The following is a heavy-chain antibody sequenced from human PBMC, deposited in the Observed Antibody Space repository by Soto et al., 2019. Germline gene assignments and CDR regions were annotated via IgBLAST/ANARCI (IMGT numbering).Heavy chain of an antibody. CDR1: GFNFDNYG. J-gene: IGHJ4*02. Sequence: GGSLRLSCQASGFNFDNYGMHWVRQAPGKGLEWVAVITYDGSFQYYADSVKGRFTISRDNSKNTLSLHLNALKPEDTAVYHCAKDRVGGTFYTPLAFWGQGTLVTVSS. D-gene: IGHD1-7*01. CDR3: AKDRVGGTFYTPLAF. CDR2: ITYDGSFQ. V-gene: IGHV3-30*18.